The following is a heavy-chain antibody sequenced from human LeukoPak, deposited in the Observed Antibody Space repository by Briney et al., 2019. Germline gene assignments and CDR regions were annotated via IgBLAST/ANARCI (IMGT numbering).Heavy chain of an antibody. CDR1: GYTFTSYG. J-gene: IGHJ3*02. D-gene: IGHD6-13*01. CDR2: INPNSGGT. V-gene: IGHV1-2*02. Sequence: GASVKVSCKASGYTFTSYGISWVRQAPGQGLEWMGWINPNSGGTNYAQKFQGRVTMTRDTSISTAYMELSRLRSDDTDVYYCARAFSIAAALDAFDIWGQGTMVTVSS. CDR3: ARAFSIAAALDAFDI.